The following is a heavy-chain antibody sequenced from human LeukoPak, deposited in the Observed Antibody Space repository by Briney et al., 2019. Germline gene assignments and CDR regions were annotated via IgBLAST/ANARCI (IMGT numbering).Heavy chain of an antibody. CDR2: IIPTVGIA. D-gene: IGHD1-26*01. V-gene: IGHV1-69*04. J-gene: IGHJ4*02. CDR1: GGTFSNYA. Sequence: ASVKVSCKASGGTFSNYAISWVRQAPGQGLEWMGRIIPTVGIANYTQKFQGRVTITADKSTSITYIQLNSLRSEDTAVYYCARDGVGWALLDWWDSWGQGTLVTVSS. CDR3: ARDGVGWALLDWWDS.